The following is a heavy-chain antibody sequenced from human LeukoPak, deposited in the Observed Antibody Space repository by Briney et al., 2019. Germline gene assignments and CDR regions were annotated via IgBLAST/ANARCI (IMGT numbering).Heavy chain of an antibody. CDR2: ISGSGGST. D-gene: IGHD3-22*01. CDR1: GFTFSSYA. V-gene: IGHV3-23*01. CDR3: AKASDITMIVVDTYYFDY. Sequence: PGGSLRLSCAASGFTFSSYAMSWVRQAPGKGLEWVSAISGSGGSTYYADSVKGRFTISRDNSKNTLYLQMNSLRAEDTAVYYCAKASDITMIVVDTYYFDYWGQGTLVTVSS. J-gene: IGHJ4*01.